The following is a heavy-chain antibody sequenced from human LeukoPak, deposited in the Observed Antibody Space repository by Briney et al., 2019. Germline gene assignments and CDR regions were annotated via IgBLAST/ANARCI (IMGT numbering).Heavy chain of an antibody. CDR2: IYYSGST. J-gene: IGHJ4*02. V-gene: IGHV4-30-4*08. Sequence: PSETLSLTCTVSGGSISRGDYYWSWIRQPPGKGLEWIGYIYYSGSTYYNPSLKSRVTISVDTSKNQFSLKLSSVTAADTAVYYCARAFRSGSGELLFDYWGQGTLVTVSS. D-gene: IGHD1-26*01. CDR3: ARAFRSGSGELLFDY. CDR1: GGSISRGDYY.